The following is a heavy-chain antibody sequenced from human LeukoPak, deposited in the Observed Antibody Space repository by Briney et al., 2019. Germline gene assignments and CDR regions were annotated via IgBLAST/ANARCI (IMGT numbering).Heavy chain of an antibody. D-gene: IGHD6-13*01. CDR1: GGSISSSSYY. CDR3: ARPLHGSSWLN. Sequence: SETLSLTCAVSGGSISSSSYYWGWIRQPPGKGLEWIGSIYYSGSTYYNPSLKSRVAIAVDTSKNQFSLKLSSATAADTAVYYCARPLHGSSWLNWGQGTLVTVSS. J-gene: IGHJ4*02. V-gene: IGHV4-39*01. CDR2: IYYSGST.